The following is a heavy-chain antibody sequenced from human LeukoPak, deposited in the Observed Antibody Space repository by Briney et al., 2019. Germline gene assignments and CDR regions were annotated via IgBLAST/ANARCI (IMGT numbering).Heavy chain of an antibody. CDR3: ASASTVYDAFDI. V-gene: IGHV4-31*03. J-gene: IGHJ3*02. CDR2: ISYSGST. D-gene: IGHD4-17*01. Sequence: SETLSLTCTVSGDSISSGGYYWSWIRQHPGRDLEWIGYISYSGSTDYNPSLKSRVTISVDTSKNQFSLKLRSVTAADTAVYYCASASTVYDAFDIWGQGTMVTVSS. CDR1: GDSISSGGYY.